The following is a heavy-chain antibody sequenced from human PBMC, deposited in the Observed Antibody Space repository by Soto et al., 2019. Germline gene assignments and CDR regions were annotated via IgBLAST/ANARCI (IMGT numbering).Heavy chain of an antibody. D-gene: IGHD6-6*01. J-gene: IGHJ6*01. Sequence: EVQLVESGGGLVQPGGSLRLSCAASGFSFSTYSMNWVRQAPGKGLEWVSYISSRSYNIYYIDSVKGRFTISRDNAKSSLYLQMNSLRDEDTAVYYCARGGSSSDNGMDAWGQGTTVTVSS. V-gene: IGHV3-48*02. CDR2: ISSRSYNI. CDR1: GFSFSTYS. CDR3: ARGGSSSDNGMDA.